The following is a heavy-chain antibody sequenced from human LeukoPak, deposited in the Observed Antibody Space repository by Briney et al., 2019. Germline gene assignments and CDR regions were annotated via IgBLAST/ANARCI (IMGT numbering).Heavy chain of an antibody. V-gene: IGHV3-23*01. J-gene: IGHJ5*02. Sequence: GGSLRLSCTASVFNFGSYSMTWVRQAPGKGLEWVSSITSGGDETYHADSVRGRFTISRDNSKNTLYLQMNSLRAEDTAVYYCAKVRAADGSGSYTAWGQGTLVTVSS. CDR3: AKVRAADGSGSYTA. D-gene: IGHD3-10*01. CDR2: ITSGGDET. CDR1: VFNFGSYS.